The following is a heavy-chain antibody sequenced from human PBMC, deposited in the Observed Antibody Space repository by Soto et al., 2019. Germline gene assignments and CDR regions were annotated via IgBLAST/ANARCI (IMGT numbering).Heavy chain of an antibody. V-gene: IGHV3-48*01. D-gene: IGHD4-17*01. CDR1: GFPFSSYS. CDR2: ISSSSSTI. Sequence: GGSLSLSCAASGFPFSSYSMNWVRQAPGKGLEWVSYISSSSSTIYYADSVKGRFTISRDNAKNSLYLQMNSLRAEDTAVYYCARSLYGDYFFFDYWGQGTLVTVSS. J-gene: IGHJ4*02. CDR3: ARSLYGDYFFFDY.